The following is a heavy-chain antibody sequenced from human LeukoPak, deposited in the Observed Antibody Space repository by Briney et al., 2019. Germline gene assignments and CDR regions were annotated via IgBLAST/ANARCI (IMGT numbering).Heavy chain of an antibody. V-gene: IGHV4-59*08. Sequence: SETLSLTCTVSGGSISSYYWSWIRQPPGKGLEWIGYIYYSGSTNYNPSLKSRVTISVDTSKNQFSLKLSSVTAADTAVYYCATYYYDSSGYYSGDAFDIWGQGTMVTVSS. CDR2: IYYSGST. CDR3: ATYYYDSSGYYSGDAFDI. CDR1: GGSISSYY. J-gene: IGHJ3*02. D-gene: IGHD3-22*01.